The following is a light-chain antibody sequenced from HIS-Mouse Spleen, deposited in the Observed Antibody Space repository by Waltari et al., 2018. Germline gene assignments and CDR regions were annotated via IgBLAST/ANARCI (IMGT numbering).Light chain of an antibody. J-gene: IGLJ2*01. Sequence: SSELTQDPAVSVSSGQTVRIPCQGDRLRSYYASWYQQKPGQAPVLVIYGKNNRPSGIPDRFSGSSSGNTASLTITGAQAEDEADYYCNSRDSSGNHVVFGGGTKLTVL. CDR1: RLRSYY. CDR2: GKN. CDR3: NSRDSSGNHVV. V-gene: IGLV3-19*01.